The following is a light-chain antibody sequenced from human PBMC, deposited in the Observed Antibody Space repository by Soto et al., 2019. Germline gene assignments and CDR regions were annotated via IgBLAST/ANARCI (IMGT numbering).Light chain of an antibody. Sequence: DIQLTQSPSLLSASVGDRVTITCRASHDISTYLAWYQQKPGKAPKLMIYEASTLQSGVPSRFSGSGSGTEIAHTNSVLRPEVRAPYPWQQHEGVPRTCAQGTRWRL. J-gene: IGKJ5*01. CDR2: EAS. V-gene: IGKV1-9*01. CDR1: HDISTY. CDR3: QQHEGVPRT.